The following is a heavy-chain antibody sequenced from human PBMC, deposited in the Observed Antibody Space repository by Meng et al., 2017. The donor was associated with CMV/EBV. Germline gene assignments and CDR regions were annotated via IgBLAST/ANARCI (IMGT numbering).Heavy chain of an antibody. Sequence: QVPLQGSGPGLVKPSETLSLTCTVSGGSISSYYWSWIRQPAGKGLEWIGRIYTSGSTNYNPSLKSRVTMSVDTSKNQFSLKLSSVTAADTAVYYCAREMPIAAAGCFDYWGQGTLVTVSS. D-gene: IGHD6-13*01. J-gene: IGHJ4*02. CDR3: AREMPIAAAGCFDY. CDR2: IYTSGST. CDR1: GGSISSYY. V-gene: IGHV4-4*07.